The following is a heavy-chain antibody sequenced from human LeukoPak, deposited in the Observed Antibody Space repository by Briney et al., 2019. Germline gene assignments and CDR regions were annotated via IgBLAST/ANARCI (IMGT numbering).Heavy chain of an antibody. J-gene: IGHJ5*02. CDR2: FDPEDGET. CDR3: ARDPYCGGDCYSYNWFDP. D-gene: IGHD2-21*02. CDR1: GYTLTELS. Sequence: GASVKVSRKVSGYTLTELSMHWVRQAPGKGLEWMGGFDPEDGETIYAQKFQGRVTMTEDTSTDTAYMELRSLRSDDTAVYYCARDPYCGGDCYSYNWFDPWGQGTLVTVSS. V-gene: IGHV1-24*01.